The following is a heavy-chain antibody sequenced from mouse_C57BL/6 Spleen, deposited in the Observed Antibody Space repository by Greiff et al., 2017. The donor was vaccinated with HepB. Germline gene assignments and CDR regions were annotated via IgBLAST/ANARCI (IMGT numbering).Heavy chain of an antibody. Sequence: QVQLQQPGAELVRPGTSVKLSCKASGYTFTSYWMHWVKQRPGQGLEWIGVIDPSDSYTNYNQKFKGKATLTVDTSSSTAYMQLSSLTSEDSAVYYCARGRDGYYGDYWGQGTTLTVSS. D-gene: IGHD2-3*01. V-gene: IGHV1-59*01. J-gene: IGHJ2*01. CDR3: ARGRDGYYGDY. CDR2: IDPSDSYT. CDR1: GYTFTSYW.